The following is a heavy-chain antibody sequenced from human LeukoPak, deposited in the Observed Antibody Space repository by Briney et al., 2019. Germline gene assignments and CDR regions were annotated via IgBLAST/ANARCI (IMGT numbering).Heavy chain of an antibody. J-gene: IGHJ4*02. Sequence: GGSLRLSCAASGFTFSSYSMNWVRQAPGKGLEWVSSISSSSSYIYYADSVKGRFTISRDNSKNTLYLQMNSLRAEDTAVYYCAKEAFRRSPYSSSWYSFGYWGQGTLVTVSS. CDR2: ISSSSSYI. D-gene: IGHD6-13*01. CDR3: AKEAFRRSPYSSSWYSFGY. CDR1: GFTFSSYS. V-gene: IGHV3-21*04.